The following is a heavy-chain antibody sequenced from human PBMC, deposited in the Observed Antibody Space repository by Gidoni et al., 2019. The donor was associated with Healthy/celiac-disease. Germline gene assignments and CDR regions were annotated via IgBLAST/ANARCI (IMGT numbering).Heavy chain of an antibody. J-gene: IGHJ4*02. V-gene: IGHV5-51*01. Sequence: EVQLVQSGAEVKKPGESLKISCKGSGYSFTSYWIGWVRQMPGKGLEWMGIFYLGYSDTRYSPPFQAKVTISADKSISTASLQGSSLKASDTAMYYWARQGDYGDQGDYWGQGTLVTVSS. CDR2: FYLGYSDT. D-gene: IGHD4-17*01. CDR1: GYSFTSYW. CDR3: ARQGDYGDQGDY.